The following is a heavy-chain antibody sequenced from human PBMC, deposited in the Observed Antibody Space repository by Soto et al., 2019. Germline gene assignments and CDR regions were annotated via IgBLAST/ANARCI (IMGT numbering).Heavy chain of an antibody. CDR3: ARVLIAAGYNAFEG. V-gene: IGHV3-13*01. CDR2: IGTAGDT. D-gene: IGHD6-13*01. CDR1: GFTFSSYD. J-gene: IGHJ3*01. Sequence: GGSLRLSCAASGFTFSSYDMHWVRQATGKGLEWVSAIGTAGDTYYPGSVKGRFTISRENAKNSLYLQMNSLRAGDTAVYYCARVLIAAGYNAFEGWCQRTVVTVSS.